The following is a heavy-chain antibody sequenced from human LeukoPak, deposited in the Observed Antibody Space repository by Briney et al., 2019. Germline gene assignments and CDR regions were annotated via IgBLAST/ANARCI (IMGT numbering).Heavy chain of an antibody. Sequence: GGSLRLSCAASGFTFSSYEMNWVRQAPGKGLEWVSYISSSGSTIYYADSMKGRFTISRDNAKNSLYLQMNSLRAEDTAVYYCASISVAGIYYYYMDVWGKGTTVTVSS. CDR1: GFTFSSYE. CDR2: ISSSGSTI. J-gene: IGHJ6*03. D-gene: IGHD6-19*01. CDR3: ASISVAGIYYYYMDV. V-gene: IGHV3-48*03.